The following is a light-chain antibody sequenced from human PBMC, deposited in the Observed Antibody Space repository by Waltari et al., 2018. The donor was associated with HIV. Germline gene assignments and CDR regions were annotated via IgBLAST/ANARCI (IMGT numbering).Light chain of an antibody. CDR2: LAS. CDR3: MQALQSPNT. J-gene: IGKJ2*01. V-gene: IGKV2-28*01. CDR1: QRLVHTNGYNY. Sequence: DILLTQSPLSLPVTPGAPASISCRSSQRLVHTNGYNYLDWYLQKPGQSPQLLISLASTRASGVPDRFSGRGSGTDFTLKISRVEAEDVGVYYCMQALQSPNTFGQGTKVEIK.